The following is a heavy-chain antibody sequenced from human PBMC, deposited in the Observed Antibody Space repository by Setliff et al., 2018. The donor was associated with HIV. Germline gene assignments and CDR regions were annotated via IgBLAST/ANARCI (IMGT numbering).Heavy chain of an antibody. CDR1: GGAISTYY. J-gene: IGHJ3*02. D-gene: IGHD3-22*01. CDR3: ARPEDYYDSSGDAFEI. V-gene: IGHV4-4*09. Sequence: SETLSLTCTVSGGAISTYYWTWIRQPPGKGLEWIGYIYSSGSTHQNPSLKSRVTMSVDTSKNQFSLKLSSVTAADTAVYYCARPEDYYDSSGDAFEIWGQGTMVTVSS. CDR2: IYSSGST.